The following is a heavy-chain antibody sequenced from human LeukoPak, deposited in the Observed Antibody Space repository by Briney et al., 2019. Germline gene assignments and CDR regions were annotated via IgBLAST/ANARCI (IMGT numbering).Heavy chain of an antibody. J-gene: IGHJ4*02. D-gene: IGHD3-16*02. CDR3: ARQMGDYVWGSYRYTEY. V-gene: IGHV4-39*01. CDR2: IYYSGST. CDR1: GGSISSSSYY. Sequence: SETLSLTCTVSGGSISSSSYYWGWIRQPPGKGLEWIGSIYYSGSTYYNPSLKCRVTISVDTSKNQFSLKLSSVTAADTAVYYCARQMGDYVWGSYRYTEYWGQGTLVTVSS.